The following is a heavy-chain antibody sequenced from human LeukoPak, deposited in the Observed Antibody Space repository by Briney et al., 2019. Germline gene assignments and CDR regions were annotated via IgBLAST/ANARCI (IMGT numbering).Heavy chain of an antibody. CDR3: ARESLRRFYYDY. CDR2: IRFDGFNK. D-gene: IGHD3-10*01. Sequence: GGSLRLSCAASGFTFSNYGMHWVRQAPGKGLEWVAFIRFDGFNKYYADSVKGRFTISRDNARNSLYLQMNSLRAEDTAVYYCARESLRRFYYDYWGQGTLVTVSS. J-gene: IGHJ4*02. V-gene: IGHV3-30*02. CDR1: GFTFSNYG.